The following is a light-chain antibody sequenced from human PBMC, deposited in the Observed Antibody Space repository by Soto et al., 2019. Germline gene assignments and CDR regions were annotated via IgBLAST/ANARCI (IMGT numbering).Light chain of an antibody. V-gene: IGKV1-39*01. J-gene: IGKJ4*01. CDR2: GAY. Sequence: DIQMTQSPSTLSGSVGDRVTITCRASQTISRYLNWYQQKPGKAPKLLIYGAYSFQSGVPSRFSGSGSGTDFTLTISSLQPEDFATYYCQQSYSTPLTFGGGTKVDNK. CDR1: QTISRY. CDR3: QQSYSTPLT.